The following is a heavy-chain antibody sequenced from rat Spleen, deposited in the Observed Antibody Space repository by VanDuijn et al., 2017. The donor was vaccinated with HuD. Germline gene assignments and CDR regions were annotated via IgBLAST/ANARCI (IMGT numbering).Heavy chain of an antibody. CDR2: ISYDGSST. CDR1: GFTFRDYY. CDR3: ERHVLTTVGYVMDA. D-gene: IGHD1-1*01. V-gene: IGHV5-29*01. Sequence: EVQLVESDGGLVQPGRSLKLSCAASGFTFRDYYMAWVRQAPTKGMEWVATISYDGSSTYYRDSVKGRFTISRDNAKSTLYLQMDSLRSEDTATYYCERHVLTTVGYVMDAWGQGASVTVSS. J-gene: IGHJ4*01.